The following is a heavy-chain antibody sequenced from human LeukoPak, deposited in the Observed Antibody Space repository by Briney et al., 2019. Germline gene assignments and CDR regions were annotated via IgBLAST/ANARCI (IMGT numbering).Heavy chain of an antibody. CDR2: IYYSGST. D-gene: IGHD1-26*01. V-gene: IGHV4-39*01. J-gene: IGHJ2*01. CDR1: GGSISSSSYY. Sequence: PSETLSLTCTVSGGSISSSSYYWGWIRQPPGKGLEWIGSIYYSGSTYYNPSLKSRVTISVDTSKNQFSLKLSSVTAADTAVYYCARPALTGRDWYFDLWGRGTLVTVPS. CDR3: ARPALTGRDWYFDL.